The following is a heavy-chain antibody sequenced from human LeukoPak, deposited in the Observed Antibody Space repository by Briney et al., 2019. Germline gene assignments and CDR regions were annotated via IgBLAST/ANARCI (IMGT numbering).Heavy chain of an antibody. J-gene: IGHJ4*02. D-gene: IGHD5-12*01. CDR2: IYTSGST. CDR1: GASISSGSYY. Sequence: SETLSLTCTVSGASISSGSYYWSWIRQPAGKGLEWIGRIYTSGSTNYNPSLKSRVTISVDTSKNQFSLKLSSVTAADTAVYYCARVWGYSGYEGGEFDYWGQGTLVTVSS. CDR3: ARVWGYSGYEGGEFDY. V-gene: IGHV4-61*02.